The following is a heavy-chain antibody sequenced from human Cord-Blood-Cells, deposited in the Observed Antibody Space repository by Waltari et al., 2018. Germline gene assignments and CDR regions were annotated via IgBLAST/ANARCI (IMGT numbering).Heavy chain of an antibody. Sequence: QVPLVQSGAEVKKPGASVKVSCKASGYTFTGYYMHWVRQAPGQGLEWMGWINPNSGGTNYAQKFQGRVTMTRDTSISTAYMELSRLRSDDTAVYYCARDLPGIAAAGTGNFDYWGQGTLVTVSS. CDR1: GYTFTGYY. CDR3: ARDLPGIAAAGTGNFDY. D-gene: IGHD6-13*01. J-gene: IGHJ4*02. CDR2: INPNSGGT. V-gene: IGHV1-2*02.